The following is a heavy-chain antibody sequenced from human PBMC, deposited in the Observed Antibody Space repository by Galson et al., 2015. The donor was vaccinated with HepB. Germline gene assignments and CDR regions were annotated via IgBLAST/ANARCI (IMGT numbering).Heavy chain of an antibody. J-gene: IGHJ4*02. D-gene: IGHD3-3*01. CDR3: ARDPGFWSPPLVYFDN. CDR2: ISRSSNNR. Sequence: SLRLSCAASGFTFSDYSMNWVRQAPGKGLEWVSSISRSSNNRYYADSVKGRFTISKDNAKNSLFLQMDNLRVEDTAVYYCARDPGFWSPPLVYFDNWGQGILVTVSS. V-gene: IGHV3-21*01. CDR1: GFTFSDYS.